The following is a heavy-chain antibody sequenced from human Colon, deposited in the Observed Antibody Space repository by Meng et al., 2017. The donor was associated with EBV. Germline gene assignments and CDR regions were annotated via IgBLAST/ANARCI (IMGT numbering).Heavy chain of an antibody. CDR3: GRPHLISVAGHFDY. CDR1: GYSISSSNW. D-gene: IGHD6-19*01. Sequence: QVPLQESGPGLVKPSDTLSLTCAVSGYSISSSNWWGWIRQPPGKGLEWIGYIYYSGSTYYNPSLKSRVTMSVDTSKNQFSLKLSSVTAVDTAVYYCGRPHLISVAGHFDYWGQGTLVTVSS. CDR2: IYYSGST. J-gene: IGHJ4*02. V-gene: IGHV4-28*01.